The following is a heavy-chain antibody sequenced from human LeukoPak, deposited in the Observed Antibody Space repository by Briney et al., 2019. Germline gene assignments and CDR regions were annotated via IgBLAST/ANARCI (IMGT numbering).Heavy chain of an antibody. D-gene: IGHD1-1*01. J-gene: IGHJ4*02. V-gene: IGHV3-33*01. CDR3: ARESKLEEGIDY. CDR2: IWYDGRNK. Sequence: TGESLRLSCAASGFTFSSYGMHWVRQAPGKGLEWVAVIWYDGRNKYYADSVKGRFTISRDNSKNTLYLQMNSLRAEDTAVYYCARESKLEEGIDYWGQGTLVTPSA. CDR1: GFTFSSYG.